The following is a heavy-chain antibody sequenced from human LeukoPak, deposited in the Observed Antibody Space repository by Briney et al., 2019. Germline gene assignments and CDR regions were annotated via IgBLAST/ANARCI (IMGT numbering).Heavy chain of an antibody. CDR2: INCNGGGT. CDR1: GYTFTGYY. CDR3: ARDYGPYPGCSWFDP. J-gene: IGHJ5*02. V-gene: IGHV1-2*06. Sequence: ASVTVSCTASGYTFTGYYIHWVRQAPGQGLEWMGRINCNGGGTSYAQKFRGRVTMTRDTSISTAYMELDRLTSDDTAVYYCARDYGPYPGCSWFDPWGQGTLVTVSS. D-gene: IGHD2-21*01.